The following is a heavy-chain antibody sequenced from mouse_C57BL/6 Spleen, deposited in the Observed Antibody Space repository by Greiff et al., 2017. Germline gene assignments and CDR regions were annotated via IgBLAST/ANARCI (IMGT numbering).Heavy chain of an antibody. Sequence: QVHLQQSGAELARPGASVKMSCKASGYTFTSYTMHWVKQRPGQGLEWIGYINPSSGYTKYNQKFKDKATLTADKSSSTAYMQLSSLTSEDSAVYYCARIPGTPYAMDYWGQGTSVTVSS. D-gene: IGHD1-1*01. V-gene: IGHV1-4*01. J-gene: IGHJ4*01. CDR2: INPSSGYT. CDR1: GYTFTSYT. CDR3: ARIPGTPYAMDY.